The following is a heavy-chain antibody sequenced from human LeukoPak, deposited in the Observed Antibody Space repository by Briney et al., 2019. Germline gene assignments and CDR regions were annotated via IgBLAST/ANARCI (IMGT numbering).Heavy chain of an antibody. CDR2: IYYDGNNK. CDR3: ATSEPGIAVAL. D-gene: IGHD6-19*01. Sequence: GGSLRLSCAASGLIFRNYGMHWVRQAPGKGLEGVAIIYYDGNNKYYADSVKGRFTISKDNSKNTLYLQMNSLRAEDTAMYYCATSEPGIAVALWGQGTLVIVSS. V-gene: IGHV3-33*01. CDR1: GLIFRNYG. J-gene: IGHJ4*02.